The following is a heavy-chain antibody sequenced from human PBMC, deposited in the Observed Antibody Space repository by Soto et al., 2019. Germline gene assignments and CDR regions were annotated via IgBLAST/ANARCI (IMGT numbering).Heavy chain of an antibody. CDR1: GGSISSYY. D-gene: IGHD2-15*01. V-gene: IGHV4-4*07. CDR3: ARDRGYCSGGSCQNWFDP. Sequence: SETLSLTCTVSGGSISSYYWSWIRQPAGKGLEWIGRIYTSGSTNYNPSLKSRVTMSVGTSKNQFSLKLSSVTAADTAVYYCARDRGYCSGGSCQNWFDPWGQGTLVTVSS. J-gene: IGHJ5*02. CDR2: IYTSGST.